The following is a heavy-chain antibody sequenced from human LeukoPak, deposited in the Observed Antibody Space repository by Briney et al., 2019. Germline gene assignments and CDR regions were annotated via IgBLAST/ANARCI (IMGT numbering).Heavy chain of an antibody. CDR3: ARETTRGYSYGYYYYYMDV. Sequence: SETLSLTCTVSGGSISSSSYYWGWIRQPPGKGLEWIGEINHSGSTNYNPSLKSRVTISVDTSKNQFSLKLSSVTAADTAVYYCARETTRGYSYGYYYYYMDVWGKGTTVTISS. D-gene: IGHD5-18*01. CDR2: INHSGST. CDR1: GGSISSSSYY. J-gene: IGHJ6*03. V-gene: IGHV4-39*07.